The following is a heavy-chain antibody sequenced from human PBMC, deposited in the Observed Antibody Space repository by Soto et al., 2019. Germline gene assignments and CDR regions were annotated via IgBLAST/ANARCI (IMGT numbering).Heavy chain of an antibody. V-gene: IGHV1-18*04. CDR2: ISAYNGNT. CDR3: ARGGTSRRTAAIVYGYGMDV. D-gene: IGHD2-2*02. CDR1: GYSFTSYG. J-gene: IGHJ6*02. Sequence: XSVKVACTASGYSFTSYGISWVRQAPGQGLEWMGWISAYNGNTNYAQKLQGRVTMTTDTSTSTAYMELRSLRSDDTAVYYCARGGTSRRTAAIVYGYGMDVWGQGTTVTVSS.